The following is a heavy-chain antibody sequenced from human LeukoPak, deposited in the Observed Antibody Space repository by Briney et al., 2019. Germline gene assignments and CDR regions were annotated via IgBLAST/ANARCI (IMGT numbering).Heavy chain of an antibody. V-gene: IGHV1-2*02. D-gene: IGHD3-16*01. CDR3: AREEDYDYGY. J-gene: IGHJ4*02. CDR2: IGPKSGDT. Sequence: ASVKVSCKASGYTFTDYYMHWVRQAPEPGLEWMGWIGPKSGDTNYAQKFQGRVTMTRDTSIRTAYMELTRLTSDDTAVYYCAREEDYDYGYWGQGTLVTVSS. CDR1: GYTFTDYY.